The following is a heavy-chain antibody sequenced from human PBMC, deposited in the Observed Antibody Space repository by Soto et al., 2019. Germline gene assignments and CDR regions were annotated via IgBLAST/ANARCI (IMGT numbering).Heavy chain of an antibody. CDR1: GDSVSSNSAA. CDR2: TYYRSKWYN. CDR3: ARVSIAAAVHKRDWFDP. D-gene: IGHD6-13*01. J-gene: IGHJ5*02. V-gene: IGHV6-1*01. Sequence: PSQTLSLTCAISGDSVSSNSAAWNWIRQSPSRGLEWLGRTYYRSKWYNDCAVSVKSRITINPDTSKNQFSLQLNSVTPEDTAVYYCARVSIAAAVHKRDWFDPWGQGTLVTVSS.